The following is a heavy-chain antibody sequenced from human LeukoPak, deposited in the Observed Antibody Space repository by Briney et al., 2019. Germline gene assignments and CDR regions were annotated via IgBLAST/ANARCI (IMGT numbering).Heavy chain of an antibody. Sequence: PSETLSLTCTVSGGSISSSSYYWGWIRQPPGKGLEWIGSIYYSGSTYYNPSLKSRVTISVDTSKNQFSLKLSSVTAADTAVYYCASSYCSSTSCYYYYYYYMDVWGKGTTVTISS. V-gene: IGHV4-39*01. CDR3: ASSYCSSTSCYYYYYYYMDV. CDR2: IYYSGST. J-gene: IGHJ6*03. D-gene: IGHD2-2*01. CDR1: GGSISSSSYY.